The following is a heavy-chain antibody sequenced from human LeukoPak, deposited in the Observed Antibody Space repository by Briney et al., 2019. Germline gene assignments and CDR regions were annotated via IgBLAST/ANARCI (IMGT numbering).Heavy chain of an antibody. Sequence: GGSLRLSCATSGVSFNSYAMHWVRQAPGKGLEWVSSIAGSSGYISYADSVKGRFTISRDNAKKSLYLQMTSLTAEDTAVYYCARDRGAYCGGDCYLGFDYWGRGTLVTVSS. CDR1: GVSFNSYA. J-gene: IGHJ4*01. CDR3: ARDRGAYCGGDCYLGFDY. D-gene: IGHD2-21*02. CDR2: IAGSSGYI. V-gene: IGHV3-21*01.